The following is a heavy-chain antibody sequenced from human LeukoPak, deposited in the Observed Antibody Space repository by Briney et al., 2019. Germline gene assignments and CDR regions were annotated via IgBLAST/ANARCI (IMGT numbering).Heavy chain of an antibody. D-gene: IGHD3-22*01. CDR2: VNTSTGNP. J-gene: IGHJ4*02. CDR3: ASCNDSSGYFAY. V-gene: IGHV7-4-1*02. Sequence: ASVKVSCKPSGYTFTDYAINWVRQAPGQGLEYMGWVNTSTGNPTYAQGFTGRFVFFSDSSVSTAYLQITSLKADDSAIYFCASCNDSSGYFAYWGQGTLVTVSS. CDR1: GYTFTDYA.